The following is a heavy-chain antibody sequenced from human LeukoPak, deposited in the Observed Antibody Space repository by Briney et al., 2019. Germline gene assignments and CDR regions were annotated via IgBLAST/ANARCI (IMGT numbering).Heavy chain of an antibody. CDR1: GYTFTGYY. Sequence: ASVKVSCKASGYTFTGYYMHWVRQAPGQGREWRGWLNPNSGGTNYAQKFQSRVTMTRDTSISTAYMELSRLRSDDTAVYYCARGPRTAFDIWGQGTMVTVSS. V-gene: IGHV1-2*02. CDR2: LNPNSGGT. CDR3: ARGPRTAFDI. J-gene: IGHJ3*02.